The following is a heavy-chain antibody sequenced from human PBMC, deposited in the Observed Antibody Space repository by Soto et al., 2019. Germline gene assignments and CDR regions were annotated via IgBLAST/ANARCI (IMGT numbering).Heavy chain of an antibody. D-gene: IGHD3-22*01. CDR3: ARDKYYDSTGTFDF. CDR1: GGSITSYF. Sequence: PXETLSLPFTVSGGSITSYFWTWIRQPPGKGLEWIGYIYHRGNTNYNPSLKSRVTFSVDTSKNQFSLKLSSVTAADTAVYYCARDKYYDSTGTFDFWGQGTLVTVSS. V-gene: IGHV4-59*01. CDR2: IYHRGNT. J-gene: IGHJ4*02.